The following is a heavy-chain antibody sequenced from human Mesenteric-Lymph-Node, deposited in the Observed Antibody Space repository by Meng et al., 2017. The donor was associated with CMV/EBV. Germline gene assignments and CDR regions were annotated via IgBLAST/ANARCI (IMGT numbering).Heavy chain of an antibody. CDR1: VGTFSSYA. CDR3: ALEYYYYGMDV. V-gene: IGHV1-69*10. CDR2: IIPILGIA. J-gene: IGHJ6*02. Sequence: SVKVSCKASVGTFSSYAISWVRQAPGQGLEWMGGIIPILGIANYAQKFQGRVTITADKSTSTAYMELSSLRSEDTAVYYCALEYYYYGMDVWGQGTTVTVSS.